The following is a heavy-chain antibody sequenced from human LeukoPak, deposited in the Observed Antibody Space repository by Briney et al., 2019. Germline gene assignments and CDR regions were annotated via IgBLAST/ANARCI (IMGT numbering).Heavy chain of an antibody. V-gene: IGHV3-33*06. Sequence: GGSLRLSCAASGFTFSSYGMHWVRQAPGKGLEWVAVIWYDGSNKYYADSVKGRFTISRDNSKNTLYLQMNSLRAEDTAIYYCAKDLQPLVNWGQGTLVTVSS. J-gene: IGHJ4*02. CDR1: GFTFSSYG. CDR2: IWYDGSNK. D-gene: IGHD2-8*02. CDR3: AKDLQPLVN.